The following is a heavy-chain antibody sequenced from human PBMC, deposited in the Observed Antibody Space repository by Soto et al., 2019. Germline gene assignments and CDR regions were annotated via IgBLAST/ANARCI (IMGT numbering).Heavy chain of an antibody. CDR1: GGTFSSYT. Sequence: ASLKVSCKASGGTFSSYTISCARPSPGQGLEWMGRIIPILGIANYAQKFQGRVTITADKSTSTAYMELSSLRSEDTAVYYCARDSSYDWGNYYYMDVWGKGTTVTVSS. CDR3: ARDSSYDWGNYYYMDV. CDR2: IIPILGIA. J-gene: IGHJ6*03. D-gene: IGHD5-12*01. V-gene: IGHV1-69*04.